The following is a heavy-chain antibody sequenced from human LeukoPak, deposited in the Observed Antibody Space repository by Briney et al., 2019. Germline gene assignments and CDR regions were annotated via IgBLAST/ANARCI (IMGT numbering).Heavy chain of an antibody. CDR1: GYTFTNYG. D-gene: IGHD2-21*02. J-gene: IGHJ5*02. CDR3: ARDACVSCGGDCCHDP. V-gene: IGHV1-18*01. CDR2: IRAYNGDT. Sequence: ASVKVSCKASGYTFTNYGISWERQAPGHGLGWMAWIRAYNGDTRYAQKFQGRVILTTDTSTTTDYMDLSSLRSDDTAVYYCARDACVSCGGDCCHDPWGQGTLVTVS.